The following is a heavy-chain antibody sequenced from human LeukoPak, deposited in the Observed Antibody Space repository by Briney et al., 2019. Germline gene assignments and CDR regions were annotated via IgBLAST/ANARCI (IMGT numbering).Heavy chain of an antibody. CDR1: GFTFSSYA. V-gene: IGHV3-30-3*01. CDR3: AKGAGCSSTSCYSGILTFDY. Sequence: GGSLRLSCAASGFTFSSYAMHWVRQAPGKGLEWVAVISYDGSNKYYADSVKGRFTISRDNSKNTLYLQMNSLRAEDTAVYYCAKGAGCSSTSCYSGILTFDYWGQGTLVTVSS. J-gene: IGHJ4*02. D-gene: IGHD2-2*02. CDR2: ISYDGSNK.